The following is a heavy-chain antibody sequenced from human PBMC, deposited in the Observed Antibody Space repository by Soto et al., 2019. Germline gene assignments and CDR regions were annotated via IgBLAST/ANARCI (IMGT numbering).Heavy chain of an antibody. Sequence: PGGSLRLSCAASGFSLSSRWMHWVSQVPGKGLVWASRIKSDGSSTSYADSVKGRFSISRDNAKNTVYLQMNSLRAEDTALYYWVRDQHTYGHAVFDSWGQGTLVTVSS. CDR1: GFSLSSRW. J-gene: IGHJ4*02. D-gene: IGHD2-21*01. V-gene: IGHV3-74*01. CDR3: VRDQHTYGHAVFDS. CDR2: IKSDGSST.